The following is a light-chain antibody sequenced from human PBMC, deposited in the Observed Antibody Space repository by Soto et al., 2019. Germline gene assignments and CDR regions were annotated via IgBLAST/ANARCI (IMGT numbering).Light chain of an antibody. V-gene: IGKV1-39*01. CDR1: QSINSY. CDR3: QHSFSTPRT. J-gene: IGKJ1*01. CDR2: AAS. Sequence: DIQMTQSPSSQSASVGDRVTITCRASQSINSYLHWYQQKPGKAPKLLIYAASSLQSGVPSRFIGSGSETEFTLTITSLPTDDFATYYCQHSFSTPRTFGQGTRVDI.